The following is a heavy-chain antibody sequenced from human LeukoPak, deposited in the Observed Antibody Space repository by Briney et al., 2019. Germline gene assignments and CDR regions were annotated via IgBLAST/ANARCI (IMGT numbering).Heavy chain of an antibody. V-gene: IGHV3-23*01. Sequence: GGSLRLSCAASGFTFSSYPMSWVRQAPGKGLEWVSVISDSGGSTHYADSVKGRFTISRDNSKNTLYLQMNSLRAEDTAVYYCARGAIAGANFDYWGQGALVTVSS. J-gene: IGHJ4*02. CDR2: ISDSGGST. D-gene: IGHD1-26*01. CDR1: GFTFSSYP. CDR3: ARGAIAGANFDY.